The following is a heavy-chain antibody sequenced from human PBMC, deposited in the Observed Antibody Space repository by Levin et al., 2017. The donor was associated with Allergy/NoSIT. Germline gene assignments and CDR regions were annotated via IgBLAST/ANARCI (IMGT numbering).Heavy chain of an antibody. CDR2: ISGSGGST. CDR1: GFTFSSYA. CDR3: AKDQSDIVVVVAASLVFLFDP. D-gene: IGHD2-15*01. V-gene: IGHV3-23*01. J-gene: IGHJ5*02. Sequence: GGSLRLSCAASGFTFSSYAMSWVRQAPGKGLEWVSAISGSGGSTYYADSVKGRFTISRDNSKNTLYLQMNSLRAEDTAVYYCAKDQSDIVVVVAASLVFLFDPWGQGTLVTVSS.